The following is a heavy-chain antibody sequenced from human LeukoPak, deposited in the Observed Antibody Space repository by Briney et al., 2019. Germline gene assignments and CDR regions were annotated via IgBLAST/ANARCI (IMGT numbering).Heavy chain of an antibody. CDR3: AKGSPGYCSGGSCSYFDY. CDR2: IHGSASYN. J-gene: IGHJ4*02. CDR1: GFIFSNYY. D-gene: IGHD2-15*01. Sequence: PGGSLRLSCAASGFIFSNYYLNWVRQAPGKGLEWVSCIHGSASYNYYADSVKGRFTISRDNSKNTLYLQMNSLRAEDTAVYYCAKGSPGYCSGGSCSYFDYWGQGTLVTASS. V-gene: IGHV3-23*01.